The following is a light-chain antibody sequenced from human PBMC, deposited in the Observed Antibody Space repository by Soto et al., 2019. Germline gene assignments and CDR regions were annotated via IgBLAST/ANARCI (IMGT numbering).Light chain of an antibody. Sequence: QSVLTQPPSASGSPGQSVTISCTGTSSDVGGYNYVSWYQQHPGKAPKLMLYEVSKRPSGVPDRFSGSKSGNTASLTVSGLQAEDEAEYYCSSYAGSNNPHVVFGGGTKLTVL. CDR1: SSDVGGYNY. V-gene: IGLV2-8*01. CDR3: SSYAGSNNPHVV. CDR2: EVS. J-gene: IGLJ2*01.